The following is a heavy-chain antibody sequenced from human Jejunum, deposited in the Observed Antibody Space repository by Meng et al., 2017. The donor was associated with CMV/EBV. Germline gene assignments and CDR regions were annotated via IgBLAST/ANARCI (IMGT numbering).Heavy chain of an antibody. V-gene: IGHV5-51*01. D-gene: IGHD2-2*02. CDR3: ARRDQVLYLQASDI. J-gene: IGHJ3*02. CDR1: GYSFAIYW. Sequence: GYSFAIYWIGWVRQMPGKGLEWMGIIYPGDSDIRYNPSFQGQVTISADKSISTAYLQWSGLKASDTAMYYCARRDQVLYLQASDIWGQGTMVTVSS. CDR2: IYPGDSDI.